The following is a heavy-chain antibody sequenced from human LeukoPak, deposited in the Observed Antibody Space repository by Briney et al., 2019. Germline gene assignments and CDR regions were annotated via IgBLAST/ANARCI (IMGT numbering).Heavy chain of an antibody. Sequence: TGGSLRLSCVASGFIFSSYSMNWVRQAPGKGLEWVSSISSSSSYIFYADSMKGRFTISRDNAKNSLYLQMNSLRAEDTAVYYCGRGDILTGYYIDYWGQGTLVTVSS. CDR1: GFIFSSYS. CDR3: GRGDILTGYYIDY. J-gene: IGHJ4*02. CDR2: ISSSSSYI. D-gene: IGHD3-9*01. V-gene: IGHV3-21*01.